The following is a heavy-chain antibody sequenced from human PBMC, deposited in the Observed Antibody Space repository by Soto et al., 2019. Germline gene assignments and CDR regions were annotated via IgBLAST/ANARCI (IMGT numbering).Heavy chain of an antibody. D-gene: IGHD3-10*01. J-gene: IGHJ5*02. CDR3: ARVKVRGVQFDP. CDR2: IYHSGST. V-gene: IGHV4-30-2*01. Sequence: LSLTCAVSGGSISSGGYSWSWIRQPPGKGLEWIGYIYHSGSTYYSPSLKSRVTISVDRSKNQFSLKLSSVTAADTAVYYCARVKVRGVQFDPWGQGTLVTVSS. CDR1: GGSISSGGYS.